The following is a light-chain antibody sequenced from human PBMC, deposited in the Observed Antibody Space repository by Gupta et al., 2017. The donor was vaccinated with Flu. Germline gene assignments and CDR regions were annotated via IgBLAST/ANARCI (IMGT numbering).Light chain of an antibody. Sequence: EIVSTQSPATLPLSPGERATLSCIARQSVSSRYLPWYQQKPGQAPRLLIYGASSRATGIPDRFSGSGSGTDFTLTISRREPEDFAVYYCQQDGSSPFTFGHGTKVDIK. V-gene: IGKV3-20*01. CDR1: QSVSSRY. CDR2: GAS. J-gene: IGKJ3*01. CDR3: QQDGSSPFT.